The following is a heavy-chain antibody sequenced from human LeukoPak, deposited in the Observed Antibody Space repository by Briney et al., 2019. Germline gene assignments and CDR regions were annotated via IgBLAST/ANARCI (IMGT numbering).Heavy chain of an antibody. D-gene: IGHD6-19*01. V-gene: IGHV4-39*07. CDR2: IYYSGST. Sequence: SETLSLTCTVSGGSISSSGYYWGWIRQPPGKGLEWIGSIYYSGSTYYNPSLKSRVTISVDTSKNQFSLKLSSVTAADTAVYYCARDPHGGWYNEPDYYYYYMDVWGKGTTVTVSS. J-gene: IGHJ6*03. CDR1: GGSISSSGYY. CDR3: ARDPHGGWYNEPDYYYYYMDV.